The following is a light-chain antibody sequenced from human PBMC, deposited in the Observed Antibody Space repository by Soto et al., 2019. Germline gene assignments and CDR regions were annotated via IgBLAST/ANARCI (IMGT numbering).Light chain of an antibody. Sequence: DIQMTQSPSTLSTSVGDRVTITCRASQSISSWLAWYQQKPGKAPKLMIYDASNLESGVPSRFSGSGSGTEFTLTMNSLQPDDFATYYCQQYHNYRTFGQGTKV. CDR1: QSISSW. V-gene: IGKV1-5*01. CDR2: DAS. CDR3: QQYHNYRT. J-gene: IGKJ1*01.